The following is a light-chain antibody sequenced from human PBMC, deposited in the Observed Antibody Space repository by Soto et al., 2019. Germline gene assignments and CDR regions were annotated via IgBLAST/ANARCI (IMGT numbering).Light chain of an antibody. J-gene: IGLJ1*01. V-gene: IGLV3-22*01. Sequence: SYELTQVPSVSVSPGQTARITWSGDVRGENYADWYQQKPGQAPELVIYEESELYPGIPERFSGSTSGNTTTLTISRVLTEDETDYFCLSGDDDNVFGTGTKVTVL. CDR2: EES. CDR3: LSGDDDNV. CDR1: VRGENY.